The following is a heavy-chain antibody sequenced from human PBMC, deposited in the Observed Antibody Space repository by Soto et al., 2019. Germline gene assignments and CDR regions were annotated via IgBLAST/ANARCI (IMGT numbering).Heavy chain of an antibody. CDR2: ISWNSGNI. CDR3: VRSKGGYSYGTPFDY. V-gene: IGHV3-9*01. Sequence: DVQLEESGGALVQPGRSLRLSCAASGFTFDDYAMHWVRQVLGKGLEWVSSISWNSGNIGYADSVKGRFTTSRDNAKNSLYLQTNSLRPEDTALYYCVRSKGGYSYGTPFDYWGQGTLVTVSS. CDR1: GFTFDDYA. J-gene: IGHJ4*02. D-gene: IGHD5-18*01.